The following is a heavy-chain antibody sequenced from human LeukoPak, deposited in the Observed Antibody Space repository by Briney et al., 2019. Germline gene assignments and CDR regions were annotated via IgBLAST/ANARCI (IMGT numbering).Heavy chain of an antibody. J-gene: IGHJ4*02. CDR2: IYHSGST. CDR1: GVSISAVGYS. D-gene: IGHD2-15*01. Sequence: SQTLSLTCAVSGVSISAVGYSWSWIRQPPGKGLEWIGSIYHSGSTYYNPSLKSRVTISLDRSKNQFSLKLTSETAADTALYYCAAQDRIRLWPKPSAWGQGTLVTVSS. CDR3: AAQDRIRLWPKPSA. V-gene: IGHV4-30-2*01.